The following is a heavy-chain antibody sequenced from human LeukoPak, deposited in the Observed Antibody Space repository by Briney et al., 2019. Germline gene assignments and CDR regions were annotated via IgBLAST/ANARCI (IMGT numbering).Heavy chain of an antibody. D-gene: IGHD1-26*01. CDR1: GYSISSVYY. V-gene: IGHV4-38-2*02. Sequence: SETLSLTCTVSGYSISSVYYWGWIRQPPGKGLEWIGSIYHSGSTYYNPSLKSRVTISVDTSKNQFSLKLSSVTAADTAVYYCARGRELLDYWGQGTLVTVSS. J-gene: IGHJ4*02. CDR3: ARGRELLDY. CDR2: IYHSGST.